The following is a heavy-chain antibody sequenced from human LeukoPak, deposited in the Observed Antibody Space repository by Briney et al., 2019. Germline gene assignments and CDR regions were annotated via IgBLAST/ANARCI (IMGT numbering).Heavy chain of an antibody. CDR2: IIPILGIA. V-gene: IGHV1-69*02. Sequence: ASVKVSCKASGGTFSSYSISWVRQAPGQGLEWMGRIIPILGIANYAQKFQGRVTITADKSTSTAYMELSSLRSEDTAVYYCARYYYYDSSGYLFDYWGQGTLVTVSS. J-gene: IGHJ4*02. CDR3: ARYYYYDSSGYLFDY. D-gene: IGHD3-22*01. CDR1: GGTFSSYS.